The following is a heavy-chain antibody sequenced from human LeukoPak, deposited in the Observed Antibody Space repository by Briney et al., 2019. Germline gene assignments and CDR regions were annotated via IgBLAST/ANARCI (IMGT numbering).Heavy chain of an antibody. CDR3: VRMGRYGDYDY. D-gene: IGHD4-17*01. Sequence: GGSLRLSCAASGFTFSSYAMSWVRQAPGKGLEWVSAISGSGGSTYYADSVKGRFTISRDNSKNTLYLQMNSLRAEDTAVYYCVRMGRYGDYDYWGQGTLVTVSS. J-gene: IGHJ4*02. V-gene: IGHV3-23*01. CDR1: GFTFSSYA. CDR2: ISGSGGST.